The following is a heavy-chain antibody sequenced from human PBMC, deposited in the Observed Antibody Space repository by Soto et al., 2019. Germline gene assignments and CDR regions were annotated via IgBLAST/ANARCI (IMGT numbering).Heavy chain of an antibody. CDR1: GFTFSNAW. CDR2: IKSKTDGGTT. D-gene: IGHD2-15*01. V-gene: IGHV3-15*01. J-gene: IGHJ4*02. CDR3: TTEDVVVVAATPQRIDY. Sequence: GGSLRLSCAASGFTFSNAWMSWVRQAPGKGLEWVGRIKSKTDGGTTDYAAPVKGRFTISRDDSKNTLYLQMNSLKTEDTAVYYCTTEDVVVVAATPQRIDYWGQGTLVTVSS.